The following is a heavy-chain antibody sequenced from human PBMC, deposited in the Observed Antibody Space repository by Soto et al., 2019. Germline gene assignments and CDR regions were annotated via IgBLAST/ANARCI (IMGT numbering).Heavy chain of an antibody. CDR1: GFPFINYA. CDR2: TTGGGIGP. D-gene: IGHD2-8*02. CDR3: AKVPDGVNSNSPYH. Sequence: EVQLLESGGGLVQPGESLKLACAASGFPFINYAMSWVRQAPGKGLEWVSTTGGGIGPYYADSVKGRFTISRDNPKNTLYLQMNSLRVEDRAVYYCAKVPDGVNSNSPYHWGQGTLVTVSS. J-gene: IGHJ5*02. V-gene: IGHV3-23*01.